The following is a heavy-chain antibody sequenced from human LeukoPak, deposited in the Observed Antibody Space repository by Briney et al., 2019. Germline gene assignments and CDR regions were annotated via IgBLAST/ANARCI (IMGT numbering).Heavy chain of an antibody. J-gene: IGHJ4*02. V-gene: IGHV5-51*01. Sequence: GESLKISCKGSRSHFTSYWIGWVRQMPGKGLEWMGITYPGDSDTRYSPSFQGQVIISADKSISTAYLQWTSLKASDTAMYYCARRYCSSTSCYAGSDYWGQGTLVTVSS. D-gene: IGHD2-2*01. CDR1: RSHFTSYW. CDR3: ARRYCSSTSCYAGSDY. CDR2: TYPGDSDT.